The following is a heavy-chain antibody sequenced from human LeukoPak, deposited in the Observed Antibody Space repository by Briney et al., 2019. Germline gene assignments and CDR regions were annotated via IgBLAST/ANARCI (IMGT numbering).Heavy chain of an antibody. CDR3: ARDTYYYNSSAFYHYYYGMDV. D-gene: IGHD3-22*01. Sequence: GGSLRLSCAVSGFTFSDYYMSWIRQAPGKGLEWVSYITSSGSTIYYADSVKGRFTISRDNAKNTLYLQMNSLRAEDTAVYYCARDTYYYNSSAFYHYYYGMDVWGQGTTVTVSS. CDR1: GFTFSDYY. V-gene: IGHV3-11*04. J-gene: IGHJ6*02. CDR2: ITSSGSTI.